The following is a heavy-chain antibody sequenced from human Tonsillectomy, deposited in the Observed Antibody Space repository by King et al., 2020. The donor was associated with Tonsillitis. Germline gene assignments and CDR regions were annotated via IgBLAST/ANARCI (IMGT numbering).Heavy chain of an antibody. D-gene: IGHD3-3*01. J-gene: IGHJ4*02. CDR1: GLSFSSYA. CDR3: AKAWGWSGYHAPFDY. CDR2: ISGSGGTT. Sequence: VQLVESGGGLVQPGGSLRLSCAVSGLSFSSYAMTWVRQAPGKGLEWVSAISGSGGTTYYADSVKGRFTISRDNSKNTLYLQMIRLGAEDTAVYYCAKAWGWSGYHAPFDYWGQGTLVSGSS. V-gene: IGHV3-23*04.